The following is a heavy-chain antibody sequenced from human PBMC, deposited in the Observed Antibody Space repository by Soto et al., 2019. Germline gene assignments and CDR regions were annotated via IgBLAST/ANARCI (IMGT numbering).Heavy chain of an antibody. V-gene: IGHV3-33*01. CDR3: ARDFGGRGYSYGYVRYYYHGMDV. Sequence: GGSLRLSCAASGFTFSSYGMHWVRQAPGKGLEWVAVIWYDGSKKYYADSVKGRFTIARDNSKNTLYLQMNSLRAEAPAVYYCARDFGGRGYSYGYVRYYYHGMDVWGQGTTVTVSS. CDR1: GFTFSSYG. CDR2: IWYDGSKK. D-gene: IGHD5-18*01. J-gene: IGHJ6*02.